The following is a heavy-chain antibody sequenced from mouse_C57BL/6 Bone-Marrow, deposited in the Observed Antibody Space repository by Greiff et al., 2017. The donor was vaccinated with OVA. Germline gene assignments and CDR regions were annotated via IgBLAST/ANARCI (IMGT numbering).Heavy chain of an antibody. CDR3: AFSSYGWYFDV. Sequence: VKLVESGAELAKPGASVKLSCKASGYTFTSYWMHWVKQRPGQGLEWIGYINPSSGYTKYNQKFKDKATLTADKSSSTAYMQLSSLTYEDSAVYYCAFSSYGWYFDVWGTGTTVTVSS. V-gene: IGHV1-7*01. J-gene: IGHJ1*03. CDR2: INPSSGYT. D-gene: IGHD1-1*01. CDR1: GYTFTSYW.